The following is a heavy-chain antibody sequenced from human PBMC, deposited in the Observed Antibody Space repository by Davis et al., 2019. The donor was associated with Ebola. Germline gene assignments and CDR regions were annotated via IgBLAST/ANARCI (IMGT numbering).Heavy chain of an antibody. CDR2: IYYSGST. V-gene: IGHV4-39*01. J-gene: IGHJ4*02. CDR3: ARRRHDSSEAHFDY. D-gene: IGHD3-22*01. Sequence: PSETLSLTCTVSGGSISSSSYYWGWIRQPPGKGLEWIGSIYYSGSTYYNPSLKSRVTISVDTSKNQFSLKLSSVTAADTAVYYCARRRHDSSEAHFDYWGQGTLVTVSS. CDR1: GGSISSSSYY.